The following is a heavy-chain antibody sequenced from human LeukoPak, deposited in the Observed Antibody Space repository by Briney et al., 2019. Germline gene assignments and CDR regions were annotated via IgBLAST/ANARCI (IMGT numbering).Heavy chain of an antibody. Sequence: PSETLSLTCTVSGGSISSGSYYWSWIRQPAGKGLEWIGRIYTSGSTNYNPSLKSRVTISVDTSKNQFSLKLSSVTAADTAVYDCATWEPRGYYFDYWGQGTLVTGSS. CDR3: ATWEPRGYYFDY. V-gene: IGHV4-61*02. D-gene: IGHD1-26*01. CDR1: GGSISSGSYY. J-gene: IGHJ4*02. CDR2: IYTSGST.